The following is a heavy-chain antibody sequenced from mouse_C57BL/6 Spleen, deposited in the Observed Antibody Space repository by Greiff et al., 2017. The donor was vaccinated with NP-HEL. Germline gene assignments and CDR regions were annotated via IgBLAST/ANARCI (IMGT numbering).Heavy chain of an antibody. J-gene: IGHJ2*01. CDR2: FYPGSGSI. CDR3: ARHESYDGYYPYYFDY. Sequence: QVQLQQSGAELVKPGASVKLSCKASGYTFTEYTIHWVKQRSGQGLEWIGWFYPGSGSIKYNEKFKDKATLTADKSSSTVYMELSRLTSEDSAVYFCARHESYDGYYPYYFDYWGQGTTLTVSS. CDR1: GYTFTEYT. V-gene: IGHV1-62-2*01. D-gene: IGHD2-3*01.